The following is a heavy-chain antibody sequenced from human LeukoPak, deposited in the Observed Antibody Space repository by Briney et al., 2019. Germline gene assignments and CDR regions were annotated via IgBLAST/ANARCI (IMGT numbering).Heavy chain of an antibody. Sequence: SETLSLTCTVSGYSISSGYFWGWMRQPPGKGLEWIGSIYHSVTTHYNPSLKSRVTISLDTSKNQFSLKLSSVTAADTAVYYCTRAASSGPLFTYHMDVWGKGTTVTVSS. CDR1: GYSISSGYF. J-gene: IGHJ6*03. D-gene: IGHD3-22*01. CDR2: IYHSVTT. V-gene: IGHV4-38-2*02. CDR3: TRAASSGPLFTYHMDV.